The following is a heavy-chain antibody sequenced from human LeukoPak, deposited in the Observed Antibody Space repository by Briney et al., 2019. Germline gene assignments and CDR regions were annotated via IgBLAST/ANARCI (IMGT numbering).Heavy chain of an antibody. CDR3: ARESGYDYWFDP. V-gene: IGHV1-3*01. D-gene: IGHD5-12*01. J-gene: IGHJ5*02. Sequence: KFQGRVTITRDTSASTAYMELSSLRSEDTAVYYCARESGYDYWFDPWGQGTLVTVSS.